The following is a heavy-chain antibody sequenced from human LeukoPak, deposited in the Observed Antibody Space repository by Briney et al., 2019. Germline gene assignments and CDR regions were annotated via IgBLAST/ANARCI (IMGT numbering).Heavy chain of an antibody. V-gene: IGHV3-30-3*01. CDR1: GFTFSSYA. CDR2: ISYDGSNK. D-gene: IGHD3-10*01. J-gene: IGHJ6*02. Sequence: GGSLRLSCAASGFTFSSYAMHWVRQAPGKGLEWVAVISYDGSNKYYADSVKGRFTISRDNSKNTLFLQMNSLRAEDAAVYYCAIRGVISDYYGMDVWGQGTTVTVS. CDR3: AIRGVISDYYGMDV.